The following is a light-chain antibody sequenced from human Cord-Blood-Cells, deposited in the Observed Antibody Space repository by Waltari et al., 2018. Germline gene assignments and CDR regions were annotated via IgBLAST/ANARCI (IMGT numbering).Light chain of an antibody. CDR1: SSDVGGYNY. J-gene: IGLJ2*01. CDR3: SSYTSSSTVV. CDR2: DVS. V-gene: IGLV2-14*01. Sequence: QSALTQPASVSGSPGQSITISCTGTSSDVGGYNYVSWYQQHPGKAPKLMIYDVSNRPSGVSNRFSGSKCGNTASRTISGLQAEDEAEYYCSSYTSSSTVVFGGGTKLTVL.